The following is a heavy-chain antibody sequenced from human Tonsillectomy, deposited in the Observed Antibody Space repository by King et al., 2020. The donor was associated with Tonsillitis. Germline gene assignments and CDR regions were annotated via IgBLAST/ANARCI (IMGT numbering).Heavy chain of an antibody. CDR1: GFTFSDYY. Sequence: VQLVESGGGLVKPGGSLRLSCAASGFTFSDYYMSWIRQAPGKGLEWVSYISSSGTTIYYADSVKGRFTISRDNAKNSLFLQMNSLRAEDTAVYYCAREYNWIDIYTYDAFDIWGQGTMVTVSS. J-gene: IGHJ3*02. V-gene: IGHV3-11*01. D-gene: IGHD1-20*01. CDR3: AREYNWIDIYTYDAFDI. CDR2: ISSSGTTI.